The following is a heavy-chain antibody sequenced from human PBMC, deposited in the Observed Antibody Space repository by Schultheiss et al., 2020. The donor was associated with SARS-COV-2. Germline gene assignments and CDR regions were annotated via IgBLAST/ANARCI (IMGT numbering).Heavy chain of an antibody. CDR2: ISGSGGST. CDR1: GFTFSSYA. D-gene: IGHD3-3*01. Sequence: GGSLRLSCAASGFTFSSYAMSWVRQAPGKGLEWVSAISGSGGSTYYADSVKGRFTISRDNSKNTLYLQMNSLRAEDTAVYYCAKGPANYDFWSGYHAAYYYYYMDVWGKGTTVTVSS. CDR3: AKGPANYDFWSGYHAAYYYYYMDV. V-gene: IGHV3-23*01. J-gene: IGHJ6*03.